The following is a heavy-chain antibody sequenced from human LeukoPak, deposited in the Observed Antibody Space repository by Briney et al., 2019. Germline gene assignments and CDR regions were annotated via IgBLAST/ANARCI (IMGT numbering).Heavy chain of an antibody. J-gene: IGHJ5*02. V-gene: IGHV4-34*01. CDR2: INHSGST. D-gene: IGHD6-6*01. Sequence: SETLSLTCAVYGGSFSGYYWSWIRQPPGKGLEWIGEINHSGSTNYNPSLKSRVTISVDTSKNQFSLKLSSVTAADTAVYYCARGRIAARSGAFNWFDPWGQETLVTVSS. CDR1: GGSFSGYY. CDR3: ARGRIAARSGAFNWFDP.